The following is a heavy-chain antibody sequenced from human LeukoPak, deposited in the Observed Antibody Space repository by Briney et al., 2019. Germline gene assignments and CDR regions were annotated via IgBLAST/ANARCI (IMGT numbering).Heavy chain of an antibody. D-gene: IGHD1-20*01. Sequence: PGGSLRLSCASSGFTFSSYWMHWVRQAPGKGLVWVSRTNSDGSGTNYADSVKGRFTISRDNAKNTLFLQMNSLRAEDTAVYFCARGAQLTGTASDYWGQGTLVTVSS. CDR3: ARGAQLTGTASDY. V-gene: IGHV3-74*01. CDR1: GFTFSSYW. CDR2: TNSDGSGT. J-gene: IGHJ4*02.